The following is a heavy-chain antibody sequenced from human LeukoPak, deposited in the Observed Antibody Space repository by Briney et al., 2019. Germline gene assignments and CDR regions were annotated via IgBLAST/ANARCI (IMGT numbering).Heavy chain of an antibody. Sequence: ASVKVSCKASGYTFTSYDINWVRQATGQGLEWMGWMNPNSGNTGYAQKFQGRVTMTRNTSISTAYMELSSLRSEDTAVYYCARGGPLVVGATNWFDPWGQRTLVTVSS. CDR3: ARGGPLVVGATNWFDP. V-gene: IGHV1-8*01. D-gene: IGHD1-26*01. J-gene: IGHJ5*02. CDR1: GYTFTSYD. CDR2: MNPNSGNT.